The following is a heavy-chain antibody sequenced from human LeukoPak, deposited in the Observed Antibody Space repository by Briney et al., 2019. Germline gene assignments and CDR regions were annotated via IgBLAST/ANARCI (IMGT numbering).Heavy chain of an antibody. J-gene: IGHJ6*03. CDR3: ARGRRWSYYYYMDV. D-gene: IGHD4-23*01. Sequence: ASVKVSCKASGYTFTSYGISWVRQAPGQGLEWMGWISAYNGNTNYAQKFQGRVTITADESTSTAYMELSSLRSEDTAVYYCARGRRWSYYYYMDVWGKGTTVTVSS. V-gene: IGHV1-18*01. CDR2: ISAYNGNT. CDR1: GYTFTSYG.